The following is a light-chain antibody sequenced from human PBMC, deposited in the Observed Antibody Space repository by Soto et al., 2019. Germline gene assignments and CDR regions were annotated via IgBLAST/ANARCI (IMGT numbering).Light chain of an antibody. CDR3: QVWDGSSDQQV. V-gene: IGLV3-21*04. J-gene: IGLJ3*02. CDR1: NIGSES. Sequence: SYELTQPPSVSVAPGETARIACGGKNIGSESVHWYQQKPGQAPVLIIYYESARPSGIPERFSGSNSGNTATLIISRVEEGDEAGYYCQVWDGSSDQQVFGGGTKLTVL. CDR2: YES.